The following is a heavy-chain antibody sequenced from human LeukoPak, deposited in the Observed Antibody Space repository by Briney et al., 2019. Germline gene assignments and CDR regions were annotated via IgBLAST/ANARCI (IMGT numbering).Heavy chain of an antibody. CDR3: ATEKGDSPDY. V-gene: IGHV3-9*01. CDR2: ISWNGGDI. Sequence: GGSLRLSCAASGFTFDDYAMHWIRQAPGKGLEWVSAISWNGGDIGYADSVRGRFTISRDNAKNSLYLQMNSLRADDTAVYYCATEKGDSPDYWGQGTLVTVSS. D-gene: IGHD2-21*01. CDR1: GFTFDDYA. J-gene: IGHJ4*02.